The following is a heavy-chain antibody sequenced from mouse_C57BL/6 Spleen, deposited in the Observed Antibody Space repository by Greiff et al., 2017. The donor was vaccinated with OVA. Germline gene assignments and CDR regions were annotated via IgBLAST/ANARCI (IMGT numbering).Heavy chain of an antibody. CDR2: INPNNGGT. J-gene: IGHJ1*03. CDR3: ARSGNYYGSRGDFDV. V-gene: IGHV1-22*01. CDR1: GYTFTDYN. Sequence: VQLKQSGPELVKPGASVKMSCKASGYTFTDYNMHWVKQSHGKSLEWIGYINPNNGGTSYNQKFKGKATLTVNKSSSTAYMELRSLTSEDSAVYYCARSGNYYGSRGDFDVWGTGTTVTVSS. D-gene: IGHD1-1*01.